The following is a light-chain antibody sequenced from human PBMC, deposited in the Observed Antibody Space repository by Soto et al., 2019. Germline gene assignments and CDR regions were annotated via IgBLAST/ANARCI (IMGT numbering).Light chain of an antibody. CDR2: AAS. CDR3: QKYNSALLT. J-gene: IGKJ4*01. Sequence: AIRMTQSPSSLSASTGDRFTITCRASQGISSYLAWYQQKPGKAPKLLIYAASTLQSGVPSRFSGSGSGTDFTLTISSLQPEDVATYYCQKYNSALLTFGGGTKVDIK. CDR1: QGISSY. V-gene: IGKV1-8*01.